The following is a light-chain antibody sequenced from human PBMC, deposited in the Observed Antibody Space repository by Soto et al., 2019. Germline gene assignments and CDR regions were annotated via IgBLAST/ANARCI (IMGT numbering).Light chain of an antibody. CDR2: VVS. CDR3: SSYRSGGTFV. V-gene: IGLV2-14*01. J-gene: IGLJ1*01. Sequence: QSALTQPASVSGSPGQSIAISCTGTSSDVGGYNYVSWHQQHPGKAPKVLISVVSNRPSGVSNRFSGSKSGYTASLTISGLQAEDEADYYCSSYRSGGTFVFGSGTKLTVL. CDR1: SSDVGGYNY.